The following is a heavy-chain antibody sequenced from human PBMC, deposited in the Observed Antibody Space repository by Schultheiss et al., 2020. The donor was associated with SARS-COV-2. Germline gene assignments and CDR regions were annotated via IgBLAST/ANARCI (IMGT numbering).Heavy chain of an antibody. V-gene: IGHV3-9*01. CDR2: ISWNSGSI. CDR1: GFTFSSYA. Sequence: GGSLRLSCAASGFTFSSYAMHWVRQAPGKGLEWVSGISWNSGSIGYADSVNGRFTISRDNAKNSLYLQMNSLRAEDTAVYYCASLRRLNSGYDFGGDYWGQGTLVTVSS. CDR3: ASLRRLNSGYDFGGDY. D-gene: IGHD5-12*01. J-gene: IGHJ4*02.